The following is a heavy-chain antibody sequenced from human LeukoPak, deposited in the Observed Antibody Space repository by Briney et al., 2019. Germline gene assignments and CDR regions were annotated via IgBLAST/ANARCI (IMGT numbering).Heavy chain of an antibody. V-gene: IGHV3-48*01. CDR2: ISSSSSTI. J-gene: IGHJ4*02. Sequence: GGSLRLSCAASGFTFSSYSMNWVRQAPGKGLEWVSYISSSSSTIYYADSVKGRFTISRDNAKNSLYLQMNSLRAEDTAVYYCARDRGFSGSIAVSYWGQGTLVTVSS. CDR1: GFTFSSYS. CDR3: ARDRGFSGSIAVSY. D-gene: IGHD6-6*01.